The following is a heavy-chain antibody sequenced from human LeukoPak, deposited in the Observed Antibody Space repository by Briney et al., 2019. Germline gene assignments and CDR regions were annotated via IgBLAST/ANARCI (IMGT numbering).Heavy chain of an antibody. V-gene: IGHV4-61*05. CDR2: ISQNGDS. CDR1: GGSVDSSSYY. J-gene: IGHJ3*02. CDR3: ARALGAFDI. Sequence: SETLSLTCTVSGGSVDSSSYYWGWIRQSPGKGLEWIAEISQNGDSNYNMSLKSRVTISLDKSKNQVSLKLNSVTAADTAVYYCARALGAFDIWGQGTMVTVSS.